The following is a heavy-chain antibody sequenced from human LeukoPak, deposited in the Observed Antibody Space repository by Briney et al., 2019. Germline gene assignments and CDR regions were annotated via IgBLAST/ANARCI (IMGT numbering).Heavy chain of an antibody. CDR3: ARAGYSSSWYLGFDY. J-gene: IGHJ4*02. V-gene: IGHV4-59*01. CDR1: GGSISSYY. CDR2: IYYSGST. Sequence: PSETLSLTCTVSGGSISSYYWSWIRQPPGKGLERIGYIYYSGSTNYNPSLKSRVTISVDTSKNQFSLKLSSVTAADTAVYYCARAGYSSSWYLGFDYWGQGTLVTVSS. D-gene: IGHD6-13*01.